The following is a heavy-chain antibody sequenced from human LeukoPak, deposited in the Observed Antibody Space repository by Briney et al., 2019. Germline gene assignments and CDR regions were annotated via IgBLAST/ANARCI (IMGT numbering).Heavy chain of an antibody. J-gene: IGHJ4*02. Sequence: GGSLRLSCAASGFTFSSYSMNWVRQAPGKGLEWVSYISSSRSTIYYADSVKGRFTISRDNAKNSLYLQMNSLRAEDTAVYYCARDRSSGWYLFDYWGQGTLVTVSS. CDR1: GFTFSSYS. CDR3: ARDRSSGWYLFDY. V-gene: IGHV3-48*04. CDR2: ISSSRSTI. D-gene: IGHD6-19*01.